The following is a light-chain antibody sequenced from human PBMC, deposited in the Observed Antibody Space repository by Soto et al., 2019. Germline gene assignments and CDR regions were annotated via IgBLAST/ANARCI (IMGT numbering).Light chain of an antibody. CDR1: QSVSSNY. Sequence: EIVLTQSPGTLSLSPGERATLSCRASQSVSSNYLAWFQQKPGQAPRLLIYGASSRASGIPDRFSGSGSGTDFALIISRLEPEDFAVYYCQQYGSSPCTFGHGTKLEIK. CDR2: GAS. V-gene: IGKV3-20*01. CDR3: QQYGSSPCT. J-gene: IGKJ2*02.